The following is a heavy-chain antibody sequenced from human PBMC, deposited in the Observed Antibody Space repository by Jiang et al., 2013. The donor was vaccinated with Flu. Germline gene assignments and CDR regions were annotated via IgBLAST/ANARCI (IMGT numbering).Heavy chain of an antibody. Sequence: ASGFTFSSYAMHWVRQAPGKGLEYVSAISSNGGSTYYADSVKGRFTISRDNSKNTLYLQMSSLRAEDTAVYYCVKALPDTAMVTGARWGQGTLVTVSS. CDR3: VKALPDTAMVTGAR. V-gene: IGHV3-64D*09. CDR1: GFTFSSYA. J-gene: IGHJ4*02. D-gene: IGHD5-18*01. CDR2: ISSNGGST.